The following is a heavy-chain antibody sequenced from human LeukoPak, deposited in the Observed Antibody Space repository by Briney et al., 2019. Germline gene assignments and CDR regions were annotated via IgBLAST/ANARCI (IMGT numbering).Heavy chain of an antibody. CDR2: HYYIGTV. CDR1: GGSISSSSYF. D-gene: IGHD3-10*01. V-gene: IGHV4-39*02. J-gene: IGHJ4*02. CDR3: ARDQTYSGSGIYTYFDY. Sequence: SETLSLTCTVSGGSISSSSYFWGWIRQPPGKGLEWIGSHYYIGTVFYNPSLKSRVTISVDTSKNHFSLKLTSVTAADTAVYYCARDQTYSGSGIYTYFDYWGQGILVTVSS.